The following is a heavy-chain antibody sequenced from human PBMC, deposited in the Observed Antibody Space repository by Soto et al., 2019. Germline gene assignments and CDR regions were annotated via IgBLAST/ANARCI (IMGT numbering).Heavy chain of an antibody. J-gene: IGHJ4*02. V-gene: IGHV4-59*01. CDR2: IYYSGST. CDR1: GGSTSSYY. Sequence: SETLSLTCTVSGGSTSSYYWSWIRQPPGKELEWIGYIYYSGSTNYNPSLKSRVTISVDTSKNQFSLKLSSVTAADTAVYYCARDRMFDYWGQGTLVTVSS. CDR3: ARDRMFDY.